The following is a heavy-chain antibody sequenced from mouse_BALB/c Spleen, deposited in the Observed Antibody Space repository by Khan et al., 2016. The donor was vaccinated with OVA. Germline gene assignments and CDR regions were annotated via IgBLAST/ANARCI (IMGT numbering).Heavy chain of an antibody. Sequence: VQLKESGPGLVKPSQSLSLTCTVTGYSITSGYAWNWIRQFPGNKLEWMGYISYSGVTSSTPSLKSRISIPRDTSKNQFFLQLTSVTTEDTATYYCARGNYYGYYFDYWGQGTTLTVSS. CDR1: GYSITSGYA. V-gene: IGHV3-2*02. J-gene: IGHJ2*01. CDR3: ARGNYYGYYFDY. CDR2: ISYSGVT. D-gene: IGHD1-1*01.